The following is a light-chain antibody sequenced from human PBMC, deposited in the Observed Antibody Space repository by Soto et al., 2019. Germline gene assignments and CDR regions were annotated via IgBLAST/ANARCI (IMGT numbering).Light chain of an antibody. Sequence: QSVLTQAPSASGTPGQRVTISCSGGSSTIGSNYVNWYHQLPGTAPNLLIYSNNQRPSGAPDRFSGSKSGTSASLAISGLRSEDEADYYCAAWDDSLSGEVFGTGTKVTVL. CDR1: SSTIGSNY. V-gene: IGLV1-47*02. CDR3: AAWDDSLSGEV. J-gene: IGLJ1*01. CDR2: SNN.